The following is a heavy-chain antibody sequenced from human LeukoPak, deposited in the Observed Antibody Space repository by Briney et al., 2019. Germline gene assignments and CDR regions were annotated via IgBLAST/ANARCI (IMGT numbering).Heavy chain of an antibody. D-gene: IGHD3-22*01. CDR2: IIPIFGTA. J-gene: IGHJ4*02. CDR3: ARDRYDSSGYYSWSFDY. CDR1: GGTFSSYA. V-gene: IGHV1-69*13. Sequence: SVKVSCKASGGTFSSYAISWVRQAPGQGLEWMGGIIPIFGTANYAQKFQGRVTITADESTSTAFMELSSLRSEDTAVYYCARDRYDSSGYYSWSFDYWGQGTLVTVSS.